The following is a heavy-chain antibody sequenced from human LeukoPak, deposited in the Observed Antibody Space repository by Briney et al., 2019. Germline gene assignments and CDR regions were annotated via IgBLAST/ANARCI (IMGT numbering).Heavy chain of an antibody. V-gene: IGHV4-59*12. Sequence: GSLRLSCAASGFTFSSDWMNWVRQAPGKGLEWIGTIYYSGSTYYNPSLKSRVTISVDTSKNQFSLKLSSVTAADTAVYYCAREDSSSLNNQWGQGTLVTVSS. CDR1: GFTFSSDW. CDR2: IYYSGST. J-gene: IGHJ4*02. CDR3: AREDSSSLNNQ. D-gene: IGHD6-13*01.